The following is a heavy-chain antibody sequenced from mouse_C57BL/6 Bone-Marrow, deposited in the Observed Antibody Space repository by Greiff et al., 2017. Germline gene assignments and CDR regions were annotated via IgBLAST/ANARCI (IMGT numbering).Heavy chain of an antibody. V-gene: IGHV1-85*01. CDR1: GYTFTSYD. Sequence: QVQLQQSGPELVKPGASVKLSCKASGYTFTSYDINWVKQRPGQGLEWIGWIYPRDGSTKYNEKFKGKATLTVDTSSSTAYMGLHSLTSEDSAVYFCARRGYYGSSPWFAYWGQGTLVTVSA. CDR2: IYPRDGST. CDR3: ARRGYYGSSPWFAY. D-gene: IGHD1-1*01. J-gene: IGHJ3*01.